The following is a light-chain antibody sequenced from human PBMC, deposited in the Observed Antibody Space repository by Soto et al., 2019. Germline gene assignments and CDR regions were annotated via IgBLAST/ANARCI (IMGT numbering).Light chain of an antibody. J-gene: IGKJ4*01. CDR3: QQTYTTPLT. CDR2: SAS. V-gene: IGKV1-39*01. CDR1: QGVSSN. Sequence: DIQMTQSPSPLSASVGDRFTITWRASQGVSSNLNWYRQKPGRAPKLLIHSASTLQSGVSSRFSASRSGTDFTLTISSLQPEDFATYYCQQTYTTPLTFGGGTKVDIK.